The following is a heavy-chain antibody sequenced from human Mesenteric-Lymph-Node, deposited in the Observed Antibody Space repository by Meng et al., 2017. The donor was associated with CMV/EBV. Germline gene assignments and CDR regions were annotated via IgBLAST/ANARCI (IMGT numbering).Heavy chain of an antibody. V-gene: IGHV1-69*05. D-gene: IGHD5-24*01. CDR1: GSAFSSYA. J-gene: IGHJ2*01. CDR3: ARVGVELATIGYFDL. Sequence: SGSAFSSYAISWVRQAPGQGVEWMVAIVPVFGRANYAQKFQGRVTITTDESTSTAYMELSSLKSEDTAVYFCARVGVELATIGYFDLWGRGTLVTVSS. CDR2: IVPVFGRA.